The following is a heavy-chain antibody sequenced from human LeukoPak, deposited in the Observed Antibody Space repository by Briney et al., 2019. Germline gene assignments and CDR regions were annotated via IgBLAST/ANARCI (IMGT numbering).Heavy chain of an antibody. CDR3: ASPYDYGDHYLDALHI. V-gene: IGHV1-69*06. D-gene: IGHD4-17*01. J-gene: IGHJ3*02. Sequence: VASVKVSCKASGYTFTSYGISWVRQAPGQGLEWMGRIIPLFGTADYAQRYQGRVTINADNSLNTAYLELSSLTSEDTAVYYCASPYDYGDHYLDALHIWGQGTIVTVSS. CDR1: GYTFTSYG. CDR2: IIPLFGTA.